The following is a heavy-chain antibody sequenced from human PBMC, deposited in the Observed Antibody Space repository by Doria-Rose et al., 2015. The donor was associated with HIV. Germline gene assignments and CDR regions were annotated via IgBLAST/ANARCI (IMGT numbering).Heavy chain of an antibody. CDR2: ISSGSSTI. V-gene: IGHV3-48*04. CDR1: GFTLSDYG. J-gene: IGHJ4*01. CDR3: ASHGYAMDY. Sequence: EVKLVESGGGLVKPGGSLKLSCAASGFTLSDYGMHWVRQAPEKGLEWVAYISSGSSTIYYADTVKGRFTISRDNAKNTLFLQMTSLRSEDTAMYYCASHGYAMDYWGQGTSVTVSS. D-gene: IGHD2-8*01.